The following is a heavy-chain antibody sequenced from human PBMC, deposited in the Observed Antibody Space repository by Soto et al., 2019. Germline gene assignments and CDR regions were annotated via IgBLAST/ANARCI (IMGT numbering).Heavy chain of an antibody. CDR2: MNAKSGDT. V-gene: IGHV1-8*01. J-gene: IGHJ6*02. Sequence: QAHLEQSGAEVRGPGASVKVSCKASGYTFSDFDINWLRQASGQGPEWMGWMNAKSGDTFFAQRFQGKFNMTWDTSLRTAYMEVGSLTSDDTAIYYCARGNPFNYAGFDVWGQGTTVAVSS. D-gene: IGHD3-16*01. CDR3: ARGNPFNYAGFDV. CDR1: GYTFSDFD.